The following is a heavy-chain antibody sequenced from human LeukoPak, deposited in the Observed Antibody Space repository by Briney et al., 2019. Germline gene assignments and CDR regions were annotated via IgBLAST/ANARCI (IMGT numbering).Heavy chain of an antibody. CDR2: IYPGGGVI. J-gene: IGHJ4*02. Sequence: GGSLRLSCVGSGFTFRSHAMSWIRQAPGKGLECVAYIYPGGGVIYYADSVKGRFTIFRDNTKNSLYLQMSSLRAEDTAIYYCARDYHNKGHDYWGPGTLVTVSS. CDR1: GFTFRSHA. CDR3: ARDYHNKGHDY. D-gene: IGHD2/OR15-2a*01. V-gene: IGHV3-11*01.